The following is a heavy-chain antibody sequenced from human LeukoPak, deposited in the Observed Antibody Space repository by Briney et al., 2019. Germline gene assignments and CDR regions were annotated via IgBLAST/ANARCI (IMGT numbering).Heavy chain of an antibody. CDR2: ISDNGRRT. CDR3: ARNFSSHWSLDH. J-gene: IGHJ4*02. V-gene: IGHV3-30*03. D-gene: IGHD1-1*01. CDR1: GFTFSSYW. Sequence: PGGSLRLSCAASGFTFSSYWMSWVRQARGKGLEWVAFISDNGRRTYYTESVKGRFTISRDDSTNTLSLQVNSLRTEDTAVYYCARNFSSHWSLDHWGQGALVTVSS.